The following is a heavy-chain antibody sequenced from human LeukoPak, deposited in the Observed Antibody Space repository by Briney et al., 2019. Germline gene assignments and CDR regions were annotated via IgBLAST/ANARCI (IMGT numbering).Heavy chain of an antibody. CDR2: IYSGGST. Sequence: GGSLRLSCAASGFTVSSNYMSWVRQAPGKGLEWVSVIYSGGSTYYADSVKGRFTISRDNSKNTLYLQMNSLRAEDTAVYFCARGGHCSTTSCSNYDGMDVWGQGTTLTVSS. J-gene: IGHJ6*02. CDR3: ARGGHCSTTSCSNYDGMDV. CDR1: GFTVSSNY. V-gene: IGHV3-53*01. D-gene: IGHD2-2*01.